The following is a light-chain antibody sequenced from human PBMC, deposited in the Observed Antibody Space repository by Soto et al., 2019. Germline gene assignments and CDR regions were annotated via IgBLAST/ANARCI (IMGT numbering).Light chain of an antibody. CDR2: GAS. CDR3: QKSIEWPPT. J-gene: IGKJ4*01. V-gene: IGKV3-15*01. Sequence: EIELPRAAATRWVSPGRKTTLSCRASQSVNSMLAWYQQKPGQAPRLLIYGASTRATGIPVRFSGSGSGTEFTLTISSLEPEAFAVYFCQKSIEWPPTFRGGTKVDIK. CDR1: QSVNSM.